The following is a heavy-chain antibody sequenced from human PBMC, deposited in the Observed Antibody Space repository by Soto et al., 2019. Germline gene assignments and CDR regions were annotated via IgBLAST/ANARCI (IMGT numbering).Heavy chain of an antibody. V-gene: IGHV3-66*01. Sequence: GSLRLSCAASGFSVSKNYIHWVRQAPGKGLEWVSVIYSGGYTYYADSVKGRFSISRDNVKNTLYLQMNSLRAEDTAVYYCAKDLIWNQADYWGQGALVTVS. J-gene: IGHJ4*02. D-gene: IGHD1-1*01. CDR2: IYSGGYT. CDR3: AKDLIWNQADY. CDR1: GFSVSKNY.